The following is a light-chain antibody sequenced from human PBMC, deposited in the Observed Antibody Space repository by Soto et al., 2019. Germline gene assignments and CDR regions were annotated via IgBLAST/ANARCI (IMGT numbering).Light chain of an antibody. CDR2: GAS. CDR3: QQYNNWPLYT. Sequence: EIVMTQSPATLSVSPGERATLSCRASQSVSSNLAWYQQKPGQAPRLLIYGASTRATGIPARFSGSGSGTEFTLTISSLHSEAFAVYYCQQYNNWPLYTFGQGTKLEIK. V-gene: IGKV3-15*01. CDR1: QSVSSN. J-gene: IGKJ2*01.